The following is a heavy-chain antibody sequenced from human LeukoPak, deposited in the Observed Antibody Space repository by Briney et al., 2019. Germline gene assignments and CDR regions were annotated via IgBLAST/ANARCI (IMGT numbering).Heavy chain of an antibody. V-gene: IGHV3-23*01. CDR3: GKETLSIVGAPTDY. J-gene: IGHJ4*02. Sequence: GGSLRLSCAASGFAFSSYAMSWVRQAPGKGLEWVSAISGSGGSTYYADSVKGRFTISRDNSKNTLYLQMNSLRAEGTAVYYCGKETLSIVGAPTDYWGQGTLVTVSS. CDR1: GFAFSSYA. D-gene: IGHD1-26*01. CDR2: ISGSGGST.